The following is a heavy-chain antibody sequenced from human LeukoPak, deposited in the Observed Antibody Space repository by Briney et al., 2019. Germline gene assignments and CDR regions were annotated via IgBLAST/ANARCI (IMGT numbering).Heavy chain of an antibody. V-gene: IGHV4-4*07. CDR2: IYTSGST. D-gene: IGHD2-2*01. CDR3: ARDSIVVVPAAISMHYYYYGMDV. CDR1: GGSISSYY. J-gene: IGHJ6*02. Sequence: SETLSLTCTVSGGSISSYYWSWIRQPAGKGLEWIGRIYTSGSTNYNPSLKSRVTMSVDTSKNQFSLKLSSVTAADTAVYYCARDSIVVVPAAISMHYYYYGMDVRGQGTTVTVSS.